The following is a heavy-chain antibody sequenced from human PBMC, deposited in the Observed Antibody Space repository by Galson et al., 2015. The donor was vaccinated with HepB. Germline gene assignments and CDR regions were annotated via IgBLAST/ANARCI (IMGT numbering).Heavy chain of an antibody. CDR1: GFTFFTYG. V-gene: IGHV3-30*02. CDR2: IGFDGSKT. Sequence: SLRLSCAVSGFTFFTYGMHWVRQAPGKGLEWVAFIGFDGSKTYYADSVKVRFTISRDNSKKTLFLLMNSLRPEDTATYFCTKDPTPHGGWYFELLGQGTLVTVSS. D-gene: IGHD6-19*01. J-gene: IGHJ4*02. CDR3: TKDPTPHGGWYFEL.